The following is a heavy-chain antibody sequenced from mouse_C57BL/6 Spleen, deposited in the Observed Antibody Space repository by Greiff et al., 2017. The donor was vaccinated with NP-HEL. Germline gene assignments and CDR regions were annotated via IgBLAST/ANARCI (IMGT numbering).Heavy chain of an antibody. J-gene: IGHJ2*01. V-gene: IGHV3-6*01. CDR1: GYSITSGYY. D-gene: IGHD1-1*01. CDR2: ISYDGSN. CDR3: ASTTVVATDFDY. Sequence: EVQLQESGPGLVKPSQSLSLTCSVTGYSITSGYYWNWIRQFPGNKLEWMGYISYDGSNNYNPSLKNRISITRDTSKNQFFLKLNSVTTEDTATYYCASTTVVATDFDYWGQGTTLTVSS.